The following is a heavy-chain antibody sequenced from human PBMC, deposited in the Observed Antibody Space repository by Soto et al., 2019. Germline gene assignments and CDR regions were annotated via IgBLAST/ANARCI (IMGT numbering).Heavy chain of an antibody. CDR2: ISFDGNNE. Sequence: QVQLVESGGGVVQPGKSLRLSCTASGFAFNNYGMHWVRQAPGKGLEWVAVISFDGNNEYYADSVQGRFTIFRDNSKGTLYLQRNSLKTDDTAVYYCAKPDYGGDSDYWYFDLWGRGTLVTVSS. D-gene: IGHD4-17*01. CDR3: AKPDYGGDSDYWYFDL. CDR1: GFAFNNYG. J-gene: IGHJ2*01. V-gene: IGHV3-30*18.